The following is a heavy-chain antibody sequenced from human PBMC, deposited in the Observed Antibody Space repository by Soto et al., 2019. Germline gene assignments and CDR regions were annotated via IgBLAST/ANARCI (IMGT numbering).Heavy chain of an antibody. V-gene: IGHV3-73*01. Sequence: VGSLRLSCAASGFTFSGSAMHWVRQASGKGLEWVGRIRSKANSYATAYAASVKGRFTISRDDSKNTAYLQMNSLKTEDTAVYYCTRHWGYSGYDSFDYWGQGTLVTVSS. J-gene: IGHJ4*02. CDR3: TRHWGYSGYDSFDY. CDR1: GFTFSGSA. D-gene: IGHD5-12*01. CDR2: IRSKANSYAT.